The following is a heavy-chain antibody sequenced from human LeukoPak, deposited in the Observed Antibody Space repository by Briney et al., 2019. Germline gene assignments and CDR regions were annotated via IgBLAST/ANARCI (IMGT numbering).Heavy chain of an antibody. D-gene: IGHD6-19*01. CDR1: GFTFSSYG. CDR2: VKQDGSEE. CDR3: ARDPVHSSGWFAVSYYYMDV. J-gene: IGHJ6*03. V-gene: IGHV3-7*01. Sequence: PGGSLRLSCAASGFTFSSYGMHWVRQAPGKGLEWVANVKQDGSEEFYVDSVKGRFTISRDNAKNSLYLQMNSLRAEDTAVYYCARDPVHSSGWFAVSYYYMDVWGKGTTVTVSS.